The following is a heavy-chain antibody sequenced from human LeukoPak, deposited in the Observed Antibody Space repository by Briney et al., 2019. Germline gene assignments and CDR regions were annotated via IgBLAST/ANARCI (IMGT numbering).Heavy chain of an antibody. V-gene: IGHV3-30*18. J-gene: IGHJ4*02. CDR1: GFTFSSYG. Sequence: PGGSLRLSCAASGFTFSSYGMHWVRQAPGKGLEWVAVISYDGSNKYYADSVKGRFTISRDNSKNTLYLQMNSLRAEDTAVYYCAKDYCGGDCSTFDYWGQGTRVTVSS. CDR3: AKDYCGGDCSTFDY. CDR2: ISYDGSNK. D-gene: IGHD2-21*02.